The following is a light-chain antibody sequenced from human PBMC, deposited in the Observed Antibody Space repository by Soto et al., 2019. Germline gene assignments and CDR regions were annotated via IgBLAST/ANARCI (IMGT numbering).Light chain of an antibody. V-gene: IGKV1D-13*01. CDR3: QQVNNYPLT. CDR1: QGISSA. J-gene: IGKJ5*01. CDR2: DAS. Sequence: AIPLTQSPSSLSSSVGDIVSTTCMSRQGISSALAWYQQKPGKAPKLLIYDASSLESGVPSRFSGSGSGTDFTLTISSLQPEDFATYYCQQVNNYPLTFGQGTRLEIK.